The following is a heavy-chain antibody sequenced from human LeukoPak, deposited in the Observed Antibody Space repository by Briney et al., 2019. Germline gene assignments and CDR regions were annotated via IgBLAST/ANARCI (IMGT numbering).Heavy chain of an antibody. CDR3: ARLNNRVLFDS. D-gene: IGHD1-14*01. Sequence: SETLSLTCTVSGDSISSSYWSWIRQPAGKGLEWIGRIYSSGITSYNPSLKSRVTMSLDTSKNQFSLKLSSVTAADTALYYCARLNNRVLFDSWGQGTLVTVSS. CDR2: IYSSGIT. CDR1: GDSISSSY. V-gene: IGHV4-4*07. J-gene: IGHJ4*02.